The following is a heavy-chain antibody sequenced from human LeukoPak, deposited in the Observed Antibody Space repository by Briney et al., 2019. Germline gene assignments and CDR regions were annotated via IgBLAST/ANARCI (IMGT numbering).Heavy chain of an antibody. Sequence: PGGSLRLSCAASGFTVSSNYMSWVRQAPGKGLEWVSVIYSGGSTYYADSVKGRFTISRDNSKNTLYLQMNSLRAEDTAVYYCARSPRDSYGPNWFDPWGQGTLVTVSS. CDR3: ARSPRDSYGPNWFDP. V-gene: IGHV3-66*01. CDR1: GFTVSSNY. D-gene: IGHD5-18*01. CDR2: IYSGGST. J-gene: IGHJ5*02.